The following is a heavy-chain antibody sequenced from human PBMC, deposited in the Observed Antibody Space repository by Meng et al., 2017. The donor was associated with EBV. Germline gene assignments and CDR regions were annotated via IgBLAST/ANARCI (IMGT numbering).Heavy chain of an antibody. J-gene: IGHJ4*01. D-gene: IGHD3-10*01. CDR1: GGPFYTDA. CDR3: ASESGRGYTPDF. Sequence: QVRLVQSGSEMKKPGSSVKVSCKTSGGPFYTDAISWIRQAPGQGLEWLGGLIPKFRAPNYAQKFQDRITITADASTRTHYMELRSLRSEDTAMYYCASESGRGYTPDFWVPGTLVTVSS. CDR2: LIPKFRAP. V-gene: IGHV1-69*01.